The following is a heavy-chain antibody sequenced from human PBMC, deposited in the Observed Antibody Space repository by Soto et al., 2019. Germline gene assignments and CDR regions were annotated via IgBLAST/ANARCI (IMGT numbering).Heavy chain of an antibody. CDR3: ASLANWTDEVGLDV. J-gene: IGHJ6*02. CDR1: GFTFSTHA. Sequence: EVQLLESGGGLVQPGGSLRLSCAASGFTFSTHALSWVRQAPGKGLAWVSSISNSGGSTYYADSVKSRFTISRDNSKNTLYVQMNSLRVEDTAVYYCASLANWTDEVGLDVWGQGTTVTVS. CDR2: ISNSGGST. D-gene: IGHD1-1*01. V-gene: IGHV3-23*01.